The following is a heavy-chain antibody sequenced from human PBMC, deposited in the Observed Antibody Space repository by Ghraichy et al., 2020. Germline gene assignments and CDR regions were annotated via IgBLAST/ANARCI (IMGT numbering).Heavy chain of an antibody. D-gene: IGHD2-8*01. J-gene: IGHJ5*02. CDR1: GVSMSSHY. Sequence: SETLSLTCTVSGVSMSSHYWSWVRQPAGKGLEWIGYIYTSGFTNYNPSLKSRVSMSLDTSKKQFSLNLTSVTAADTALYYCVRGNGWYDPWGQGTLVTVSS. V-gene: IGHV4-4*07. CDR3: VRGNGWYDP. CDR2: IYTSGFT.